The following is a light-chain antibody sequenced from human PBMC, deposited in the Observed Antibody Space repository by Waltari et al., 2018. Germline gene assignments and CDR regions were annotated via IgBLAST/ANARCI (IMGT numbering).Light chain of an antibody. V-gene: IGKV1-33*01. CDR3: QQYDNHPPIT. J-gene: IGKJ3*01. Sequence: IQMTQSPSSLSASVGDRVTITCQASQDISNYLNWYQQKPGKAPKLLIYDASNLETGVPSRFSGSGSGTDFTFTIRSLQPEDIATYYCQQYDNHPPITCGPGTKVDIK. CDR2: DAS. CDR1: QDISNY.